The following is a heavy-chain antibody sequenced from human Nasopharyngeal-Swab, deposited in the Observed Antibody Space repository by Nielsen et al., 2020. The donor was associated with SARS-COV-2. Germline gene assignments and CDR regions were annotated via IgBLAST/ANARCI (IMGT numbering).Heavy chain of an antibody. D-gene: IGHD6-19*01. J-gene: IGHJ5*02. V-gene: IGHV3-74*01. CDR3: ARAPKLIAVAGDNWFDP. CDR2: INSDGSST. Sequence: GESLKISCAASGFTFSSYWMHWVRQAPGKGLVWVSRINSDGSSTSYADSVKGRFTISRDNAKNTLYLQMNSLRAEDTAVYYCARAPKLIAVAGDNWFDPWGQGTLVTVSS. CDR1: GFTFSSYW.